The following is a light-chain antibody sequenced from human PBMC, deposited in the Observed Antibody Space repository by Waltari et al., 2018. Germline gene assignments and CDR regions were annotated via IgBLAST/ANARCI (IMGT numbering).Light chain of an antibody. Sequence: QSALTQPASVSGSPGQSITISCTGTSSEVGGYNYASWYQQHPGKAPKLMIYEVSNRPSGVSNRFSGSQSGNTASLTISGLQAEDEADYYCSSYTSSSTYVFGTGTKVTVL. CDR2: EVS. V-gene: IGLV2-14*01. J-gene: IGLJ1*01. CDR3: SSYTSSSTYV. CDR1: SSEVGGYNY.